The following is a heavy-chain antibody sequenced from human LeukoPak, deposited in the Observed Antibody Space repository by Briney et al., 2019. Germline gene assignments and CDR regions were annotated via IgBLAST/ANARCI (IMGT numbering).Heavy chain of an antibody. D-gene: IGHD3-22*01. CDR1: GFTFSTYG. J-gene: IGHJ4*02. V-gene: IGHV3-30*03. Sequence: PGGSLRLSCAASGFTFSTYGMHWVRQAPGKGLEWVAIVSYDGSDKYYADSVKGRFTISRDNSKNTLYLQMNSLRPEDTAVYYCARGDSSGYPVYWGQGTLVSVSS. CDR3: ARGDSSGYPVY. CDR2: VSYDGSDK.